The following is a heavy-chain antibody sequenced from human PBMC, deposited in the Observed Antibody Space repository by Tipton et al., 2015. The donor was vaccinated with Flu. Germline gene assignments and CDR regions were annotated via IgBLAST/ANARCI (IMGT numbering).Heavy chain of an antibody. CDR1: GGSIRSHY. Sequence: TLSLTCSVSGGSIRSHYWSWIRQPPGKGLEWIGYISHSGTTSYNPFLKSRLTLSLDTSKNQFSLGLSSVTAADTALYFCARQFCSCVTCYGDDAFDVWGQGTKVIVSS. J-gene: IGHJ3*01. D-gene: IGHD2-2*01. V-gene: IGHV4-59*11. CDR3: ARQFCSCVTCYGDDAFDV. CDR2: ISHSGTT.